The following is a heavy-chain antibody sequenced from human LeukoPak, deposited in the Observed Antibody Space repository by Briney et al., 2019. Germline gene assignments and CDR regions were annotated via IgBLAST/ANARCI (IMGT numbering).Heavy chain of an antibody. CDR3: ARGPFEYYFDY. CDR2: IYYNGNT. Sequence: SETLSLTCAVSGGSISGHYWRWIRRPPGERLEWIGYIYYNGNTNYSPSLWGRVTFSVDTSKSQLSLNLGSVTAADTAVYYCARGPFEYYFDYWGQGKLVTVSS. V-gene: IGHV4-59*11. J-gene: IGHJ4*02. D-gene: IGHD3-9*01. CDR1: GGSISGHY.